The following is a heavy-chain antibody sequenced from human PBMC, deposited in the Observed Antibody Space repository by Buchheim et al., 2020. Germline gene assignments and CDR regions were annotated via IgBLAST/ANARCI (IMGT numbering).Heavy chain of an antibody. V-gene: IGHV4-39*01. Sequence: QLQLQESGPGLVKPSETLSLTCTVPGGSISSSSYYWGWIRQPPGKGLEWIGSIYYSGSTYYNPSLKSRVPISVDTSKNQFSLKLSSVTAADTAVYYCARLRRDYYYYGMDVWGQGTT. CDR2: IYYSGST. J-gene: IGHJ6*02. CDR3: ARLRRDYYYYGMDV. CDR1: GGSISSSSYY.